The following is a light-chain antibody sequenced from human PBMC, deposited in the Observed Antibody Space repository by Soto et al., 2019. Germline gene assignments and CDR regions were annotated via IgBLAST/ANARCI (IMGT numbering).Light chain of an antibody. V-gene: IGKV3D-20*01. CDR1: QSVSSSY. J-gene: IGKJ1*01. CDR2: ATS. Sequence: EIVLTQSPAPLSLSPGERATLSCGASQSVSSSYLAWYQQKPGLAPRLLIYATSSRATGIPDRFSGSGSGTDFTLIISRLEPEDFAVYYCQQHGTSPRTFGHGTKVDIK. CDR3: QQHGTSPRT.